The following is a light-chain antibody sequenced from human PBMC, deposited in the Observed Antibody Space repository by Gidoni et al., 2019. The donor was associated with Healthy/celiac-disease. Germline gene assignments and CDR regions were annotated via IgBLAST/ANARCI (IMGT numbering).Light chain of an antibody. CDR2: GAS. V-gene: IGKV3-15*01. CDR3: QQYNNWPPWT. Sequence: EIVLTHSPATLSVSPGERATLSCRASQSVSSNLAWYQQKPGQAPRLIIYGASTRATGIPARFSGSGSGTEFTLTISSLQSEDFAVYYCQQYNNWPPWTFGQGTKVEIK. CDR1: QSVSSN. J-gene: IGKJ1*01.